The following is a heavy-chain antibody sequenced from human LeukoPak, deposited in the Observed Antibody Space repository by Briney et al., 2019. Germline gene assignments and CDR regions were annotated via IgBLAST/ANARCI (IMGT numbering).Heavy chain of an antibody. J-gene: IGHJ4*02. Sequence: ASVQIFCKTSGYNFTDYYIQWMRQDPGQGPEWMGWINPNNGGTNFAQKFQGRVTMTRDTSISTAYMDLSGLIFDDTAVYYCARGLGSGSRYPFDYWGQGTLVTVSS. CDR2: INPNNGGT. V-gene: IGHV1-2*02. D-gene: IGHD3-10*01. CDR3: ARGLGSGSRYPFDY. CDR1: GYNFTDYY.